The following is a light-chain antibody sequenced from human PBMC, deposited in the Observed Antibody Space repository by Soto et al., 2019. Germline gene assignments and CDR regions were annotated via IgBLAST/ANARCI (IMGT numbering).Light chain of an antibody. CDR3: SSYTSNNIVV. CDR1: SSDLGNYNY. CDR2: GVS. Sequence: QSALTQPASVSGSPGQSITISCTGTSSDLGNYNYVSWYQQYPGKAPQLMIYGVSNRPSGVSNRFSGSKSGNTASLTISGLQAEDEADYYCSSYTSNNIVVFGGGTKVTVL. V-gene: IGLV2-14*01. J-gene: IGLJ2*01.